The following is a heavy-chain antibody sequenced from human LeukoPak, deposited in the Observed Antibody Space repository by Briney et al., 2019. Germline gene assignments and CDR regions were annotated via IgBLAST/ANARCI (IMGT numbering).Heavy chain of an antibody. D-gene: IGHD3-22*01. CDR2: ISSSSSYI. CDR1: GFTFSSYS. CDR3: ARDGGNYYDSNYYYYMDV. Sequence: PGGSLRLSCAASGFTFSSYSMNWVRQAPGKGLEWVSSISSSSSYIYYADSVKGRFTISRDNAKNSLYLQMNSLRAEDTAVYYCARDGGNYYDSNYYYYMDVWGKGTTVTVSS. V-gene: IGHV3-21*01. J-gene: IGHJ6*03.